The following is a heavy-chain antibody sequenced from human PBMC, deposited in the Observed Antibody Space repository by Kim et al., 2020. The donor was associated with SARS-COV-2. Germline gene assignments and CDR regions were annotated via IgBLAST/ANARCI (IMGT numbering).Heavy chain of an antibody. J-gene: IGHJ4*02. CDR2: ITGDGGLR. CDR1: GFTFTSFA. CDR3: VKVFHYGSGDMPNYFDY. V-gene: IGHV3-23*01. Sequence: GGSLRLSCEASGFTFTSFAMTWVRQLPGKGLEWLSVITGDGGLRFYADSVKGRFTISRDNSKNTLYLQMNNLRADDTAVYYCVKVFHYGSGDMPNYFDYWGQGALLTVSS. D-gene: IGHD3-10*01.